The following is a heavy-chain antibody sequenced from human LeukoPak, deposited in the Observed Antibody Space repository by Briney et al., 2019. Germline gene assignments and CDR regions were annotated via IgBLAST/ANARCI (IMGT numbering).Heavy chain of an antibody. D-gene: IGHD6-6*01. V-gene: IGHV5-51*03. Sequence: KPGESLKISCKGSGYSFTGHWIARVRQMPGKGLEWMGIIYPGDSDIRDSPSFQGQVTISADASISTAYLQWTSLKASDTAVYYCARTQRSSSVGGFDYWGQGTLVTVSS. CDR2: IYPGDSDI. CDR1: GYSFTGHW. CDR3: ARTQRSSSVGGFDY. J-gene: IGHJ4*02.